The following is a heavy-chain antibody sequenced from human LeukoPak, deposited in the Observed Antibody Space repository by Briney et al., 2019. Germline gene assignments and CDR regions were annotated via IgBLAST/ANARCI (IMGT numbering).Heavy chain of an antibody. CDR2: IHTSGST. D-gene: IGHD3-22*01. J-gene: IGHJ3*02. V-gene: IGHV4-4*07. CDR3: ARGARITMIVVEWQAFDI. Sequence: SETLSLTCTVSGGSISSYYWSWIRQPAGKGLEWIGRIHTSGSTNYNPSLKSRVTMSVDTSKNQFSLKLSSVTAADTAVYYCARGARITMIVVEWQAFDIWGQGTMVTVSS. CDR1: GGSISSYY.